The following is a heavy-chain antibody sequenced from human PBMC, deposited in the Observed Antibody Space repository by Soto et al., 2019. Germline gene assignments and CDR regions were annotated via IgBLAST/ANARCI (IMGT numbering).Heavy chain of an antibody. CDR3: ARGWDDYGDWFDY. V-gene: IGHV4-59*01. D-gene: IGHD4-17*01. CDR1: GGSISSYY. J-gene: IGHJ4*02. CDR2: IYYSGST. Sequence: SETLSLTCTVSGGSISSYYWSWIRQPPGKGLEWIGYIYYSGSTNYNPSLKSRVTISVDTSKNQFSLKLSSVTAADTAVYYCARGWDDYGDWFDYWGQGTLVTVSS.